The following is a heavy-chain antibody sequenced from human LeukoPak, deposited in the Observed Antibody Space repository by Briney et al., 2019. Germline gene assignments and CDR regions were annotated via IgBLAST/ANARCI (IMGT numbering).Heavy chain of an antibody. CDR1: GVSFSGYY. Sequence: PSETLSLTCAVYGVSFSGYYWSWIRQPPGKGLEWIGEINHSGSTNYNPSLKGRVTISVDTSKNQFSLKLSSVTAADTAVYYCARVYCSSTSCLHNYFDYWGQGTLVTVSS. V-gene: IGHV4-34*01. CDR2: INHSGST. D-gene: IGHD2-2*01. J-gene: IGHJ4*02. CDR3: ARVYCSSTSCLHNYFDY.